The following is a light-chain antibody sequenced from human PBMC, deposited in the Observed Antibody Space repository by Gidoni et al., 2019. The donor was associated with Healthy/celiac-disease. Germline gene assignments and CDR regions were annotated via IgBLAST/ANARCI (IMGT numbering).Light chain of an antibody. CDR3: SSYTSSSTPLYV. CDR1: SSDVGGYNY. Sequence: QSAMTQPASVSGSPGQSITISCTGTSSDVGGYNYVSWYQQHPGKAPKLMIYEVSNRPSGVSNRFSGSKSGNTVSLTISGLQSEDEADYYCSSYTSSSTPLYVFGTGTKVTVL. V-gene: IGLV2-14*01. J-gene: IGLJ1*01. CDR2: EVS.